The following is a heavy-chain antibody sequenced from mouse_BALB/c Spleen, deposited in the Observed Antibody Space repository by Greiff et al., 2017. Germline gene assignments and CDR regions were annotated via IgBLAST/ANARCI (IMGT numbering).Heavy chain of an antibody. Sequence: VHVKQSGPELVKPGASVKMSCKASGYTFTSYVMHWVKQKPGQGLEWIGYINPYNDGTKYNEKFKGKATLTSDKSSSTAYMELSSLTSEDSAVYYCARTGDVYYFDYWGQGTTLTVSS. V-gene: IGHV1-14*01. CDR2: INPYNDGT. J-gene: IGHJ2*01. D-gene: IGHD4-1*01. CDR3: ARTGDVYYFDY. CDR1: GYTFTSYV.